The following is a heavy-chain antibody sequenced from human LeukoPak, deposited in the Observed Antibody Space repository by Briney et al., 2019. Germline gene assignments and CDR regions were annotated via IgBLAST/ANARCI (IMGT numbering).Heavy chain of an antibody. D-gene: IGHD3-10*01. J-gene: IGHJ4*02. CDR2: ISSSGSTI. CDR3: ASSSPMVRGVPPTDY. V-gene: IGHV3-11*04. Sequence: PGGSLRLSCAASGFTVSNNYMIWVRQAPGKGLEWVSYISSSGSTIYYADSVKGRFTISRDNAKNSLYLQMNSLRAEDTAVYYCASSSPMVRGVPPTDYWGQGILVAVSS. CDR1: GFTVSNNY.